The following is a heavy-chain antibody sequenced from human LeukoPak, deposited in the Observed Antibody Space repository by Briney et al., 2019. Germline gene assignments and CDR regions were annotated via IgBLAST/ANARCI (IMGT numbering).Heavy chain of an antibody. CDR2: ISGSNTST. J-gene: IGHJ3*02. CDR3: ARTSIATTVGAFDI. CDR1: GFTFSSYA. D-gene: IGHD6-6*01. V-gene: IGHV3-21*01. Sequence: GGSLRLSCAASGFTFSSYAMNWVRQAPGKGLEWVSVISGSNTSTYYADSVKGRFTISRDNAKNSLYLQMNSLRAEDTAMYYCARTSIATTVGAFDIWGQGTMVTVSS.